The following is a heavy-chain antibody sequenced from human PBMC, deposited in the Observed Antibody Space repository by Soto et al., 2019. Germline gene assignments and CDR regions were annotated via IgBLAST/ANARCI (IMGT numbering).Heavy chain of an antibody. D-gene: IGHD6-13*01. CDR3: ARDGASSRV. Sequence: PSETLSLTCTVSGGSITSYYWSWIRQPPGKGLEWIGYIYYSGSTNYNPSLKSRVTISVDTSKNQFSLKLSSVTAADTAVYYCARDGASSRVWGQGTLVTVSS. J-gene: IGHJ4*02. V-gene: IGHV4-59*01. CDR2: IYYSGST. CDR1: GGSITSYY.